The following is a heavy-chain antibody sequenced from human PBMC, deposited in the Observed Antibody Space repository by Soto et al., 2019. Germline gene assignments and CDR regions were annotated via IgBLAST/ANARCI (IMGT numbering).Heavy chain of an antibody. CDR3: ARPSYALNWDFHYGMQV. D-gene: IGHD2-2*01. J-gene: IGHJ6*02. CDR2: INQSGNT. CDR1: GGSFSGYY. V-gene: IGHV4-34*01. Sequence: QVHLQQWGAGVLKPSETLSLTCAVSGGSFSGYYWTWIRQIPGKGLEWIGEINQSGNTKYNPSPMGRVTMSVDTSRHQFSLKLRSVTAADMVVYYLARPSYALNWDFHYGMQVWGQGASVTVSS.